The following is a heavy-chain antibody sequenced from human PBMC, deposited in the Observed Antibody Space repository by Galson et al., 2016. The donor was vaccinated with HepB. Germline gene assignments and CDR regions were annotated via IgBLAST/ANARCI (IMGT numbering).Heavy chain of an antibody. D-gene: IGHD5/OR15-5a*01. CDR3: VRGVLDV. V-gene: IGHV3-21*01. Sequence: SLRLSCAASGFTLGRYGMNWVRQAPGKGLEWVSLSSGTTPLIYYAESVKGRFTVSRDNGENSLYLQTNNLRVEDTAVYYCVRGVLDVWGQGTTVTVSS. CDR1: GFTLGRYG. J-gene: IGHJ6*02. CDR2: SSGTTPLI.